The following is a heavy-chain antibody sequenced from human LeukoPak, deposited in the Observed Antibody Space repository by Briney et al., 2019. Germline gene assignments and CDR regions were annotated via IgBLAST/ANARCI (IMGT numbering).Heavy chain of an antibody. CDR2: INVYNGNT. V-gene: IGHV1-18*01. D-gene: IGHD3-22*01. CDR1: GYTFTSHD. CDR3: AREPSSGYRYFDY. J-gene: IGHJ4*02. Sequence: EASVKVSCKASGYTFTSHDVSWVRQAPGQGLEWMGWINVYNGNTDYAQRLQGRVTMTTDTSTNTAYMELRSLRSDDTAVYYCAREPSSGYRYFDYWGQGTLVTVSS.